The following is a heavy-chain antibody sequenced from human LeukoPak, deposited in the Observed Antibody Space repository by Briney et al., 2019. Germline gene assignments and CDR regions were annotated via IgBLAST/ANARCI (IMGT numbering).Heavy chain of an antibody. J-gene: IGHJ4*02. D-gene: IGHD6-19*01. CDR2: ISYDGSNK. CDR1: GFTFSSYA. V-gene: IGHV3-30*04. CDR3: ARDRTSSSPFYYFDY. Sequence: GGSLRLSCAASGFTFSSYAMHWVRQAPGKGLEWVAVISYDGSNKYYADSVKGRFTISRDNSKNTLYLQMNSLRAEDTAVYYCARDRTSSSPFYYFDYWGQGTLVTVSS.